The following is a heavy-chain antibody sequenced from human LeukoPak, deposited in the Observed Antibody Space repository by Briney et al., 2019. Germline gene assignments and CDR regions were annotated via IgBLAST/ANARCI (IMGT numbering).Heavy chain of an antibody. J-gene: IGHJ4*02. D-gene: IGHD1-26*01. CDR3: AKDPQWELPSPFDH. CDR2: ISGSGGST. CDR1: GFTSSSYA. Sequence: PGGSLRLSCAASGFTSSSYAMSWVRQAPGKGLEWVSAISGSGGSTYFADSVKGRFSISRDNSKNTLYLLMNSLRAEDTAVYYCAKDPQWELPSPFDHWGQGTLVTVSS. V-gene: IGHV3-23*01.